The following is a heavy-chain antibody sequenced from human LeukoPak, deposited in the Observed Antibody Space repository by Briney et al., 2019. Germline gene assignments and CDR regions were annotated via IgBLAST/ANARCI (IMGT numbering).Heavy chain of an antibody. Sequence: GSLRLSCAASGFTFSSYSINWVRQVPGKGLEWIGSIYYSGSTYYNPSLKSRVTISVDTSKNQFSLKLSSVTAADTAVYYCARDLYSSRTNDAFVIWGQGTMVTVSS. J-gene: IGHJ3*02. V-gene: IGHV4-39*07. CDR2: IYYSGST. D-gene: IGHD6-13*01. CDR1: GFTFSSYSI. CDR3: ARDLYSSRTNDAFVI.